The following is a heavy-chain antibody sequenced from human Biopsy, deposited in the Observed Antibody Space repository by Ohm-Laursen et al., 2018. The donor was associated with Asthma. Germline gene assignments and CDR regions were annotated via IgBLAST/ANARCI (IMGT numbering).Heavy chain of an antibody. V-gene: IGHV3-9*01. CDR2: VSWNSRDI. J-gene: IGHJ6*02. CDR3: ARGGYCTSPTCPWGRYATDV. D-gene: IGHD2-2*01. Sequence: SLRLSCTASGFTFDDFAMHWVRQAPGKGLEWVASVSWNSRDIAYADSVRGRFAISRDNTKNSLYLHMNSLRAEDTAVYYCARGGYCTSPTCPWGRYATDVWGQGTTVTVSS. CDR1: GFTFDDFA.